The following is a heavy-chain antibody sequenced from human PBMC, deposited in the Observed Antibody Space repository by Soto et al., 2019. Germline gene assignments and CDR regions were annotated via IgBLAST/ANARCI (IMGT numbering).Heavy chain of an antibody. D-gene: IGHD6-13*01. CDR1: GSTFSNIG. Sequence: QVQLIQSGPEAKKPGASVRVSCKASGSTFSNIGFSWVRQAPGQGLEWMGWISTRNGNTNFSPKLRGRDTVTRDTATSTAYVELGSLRSDDTAVYFGVTVNANDSAALDHWGQGTLITVSS. V-gene: IGHV1-18*01. J-gene: IGHJ4*02. CDR3: VTVNANDSAALDH. CDR2: ISTRNGNT.